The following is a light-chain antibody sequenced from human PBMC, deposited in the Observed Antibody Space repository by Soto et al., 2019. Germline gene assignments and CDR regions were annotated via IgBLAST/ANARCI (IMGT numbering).Light chain of an antibody. CDR2: EVG. CDR3: ASWDDRLGAVI. V-gene: IGLV2-14*01. Sequence: QSVLTQPASVSGSPGQSITISCTGTSSDVGGYYYVSWYQQHPGKAPKLLIYEVGNRPSGVSDRFSGSKFGSTASLTISGLQAEDEGDYYCASWDDRLGAVIFGGGTKVTVL. J-gene: IGLJ2*01. CDR1: SSDVGGYYY.